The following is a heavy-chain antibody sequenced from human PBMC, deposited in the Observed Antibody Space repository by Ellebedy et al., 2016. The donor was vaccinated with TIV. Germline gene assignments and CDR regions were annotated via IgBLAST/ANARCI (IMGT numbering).Heavy chain of an antibody. J-gene: IGHJ6*03. CDR1: GYTFTSYD. Sequence: ASVKVSCKASGYTFTSYDINWVRQTTGQGLEWMGWMNPNSGNTGYAQKFQGRVTMTRNTSISTAYMELSSLRSEDTAVYYCARGLFNRRGGRYCSGGSCSYYMDVWGKGTTVTVSS. CDR3: ARGLFNRRGGRYCSGGSCSYYMDV. D-gene: IGHD2-15*01. V-gene: IGHV1-8*01. CDR2: MNPNSGNT.